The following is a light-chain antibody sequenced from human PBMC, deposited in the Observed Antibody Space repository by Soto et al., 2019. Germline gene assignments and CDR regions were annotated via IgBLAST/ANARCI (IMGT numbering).Light chain of an antibody. CDR3: SSFTSNRIYV. CDR1: HNDIGTYDY. Sequence: QSVLTQPTSVSGSPGQSITISCTGNHNDIGTYDYVSWYQQHPGRAPRLLIHGVTTRPSGISGRFSASKSGLTASLTISGPQPEDEADYYCSSFTSNRIYVFGPGTKVTV. V-gene: IGLV2-14*03. CDR2: GVT. J-gene: IGLJ1*01.